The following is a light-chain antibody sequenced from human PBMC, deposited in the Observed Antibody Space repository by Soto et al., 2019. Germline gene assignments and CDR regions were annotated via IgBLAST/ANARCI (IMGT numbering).Light chain of an antibody. V-gene: IGKV1-5*01. Sequence: DIQMTQSPSTLSGSVGDRVTITCRASQTISSWLAWYQQKPGKAPKLLIYDASSLESGVPSRFSGSGSGTEFTLTISSLQPDDFATYYCRQYNSYSLTFGGGTKVDI. CDR2: DAS. CDR3: RQYNSYSLT. CDR1: QTISSW. J-gene: IGKJ4*01.